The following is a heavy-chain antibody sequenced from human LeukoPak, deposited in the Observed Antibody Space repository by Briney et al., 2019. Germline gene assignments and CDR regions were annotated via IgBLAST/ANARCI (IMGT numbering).Heavy chain of an antibody. CDR3: ARDSLPDIDCSDGSCYFDY. J-gene: IGHJ4*02. V-gene: IGHV1-18*01. CDR2: ISAYNGNT. CDR1: GYTFTSYG. Sequence: ASVKVSCKASGYTFTSYGISWVRQAPGQGLEWMGWISAYNGNTNYAQKLQGRVTMTTDTSTSTAYMELRSLRSDDTAVYYCARDSLPDIDCSDGSCYFDYWGQGTPVTVSS. D-gene: IGHD2-15*01.